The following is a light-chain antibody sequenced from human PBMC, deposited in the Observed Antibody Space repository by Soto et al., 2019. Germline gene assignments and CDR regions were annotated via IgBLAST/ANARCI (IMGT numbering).Light chain of an antibody. V-gene: IGLV1-47*03. CDR3: VTWDDNLKL. CDR1: SSNIGSNY. J-gene: IGLJ2*01. Sequence: QSVLTQPPSASGTPGQTVTISCSGSSSNIGSNYVYWYQHFPGTAPKLLIYRNDERPSGVPDRFSGSKSGTSASLAISGLCSEDETNYYCVTWDDNLKLFGGGTKLTVL. CDR2: RND.